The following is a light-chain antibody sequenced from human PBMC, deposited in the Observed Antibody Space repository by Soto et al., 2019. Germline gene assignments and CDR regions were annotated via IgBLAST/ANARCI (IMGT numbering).Light chain of an antibody. CDR3: QQANSFLGIT. CDR1: QDISTW. V-gene: IGKV1-12*01. Sequence: DIQMTQSPSSVSASVGDRVTITCRASQDISTWLAWYQQKPGKAPRLLIYAASRLQRGVPSTFSGSGSGTDFTLTISSLQPEDFATYYCQQANSFLGITFGPGTKVDIK. J-gene: IGKJ3*01. CDR2: AAS.